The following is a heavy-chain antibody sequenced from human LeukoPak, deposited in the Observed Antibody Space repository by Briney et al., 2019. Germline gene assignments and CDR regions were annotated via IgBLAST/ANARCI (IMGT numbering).Heavy chain of an antibody. V-gene: IGHV4-59*01. CDR2: IYYSGST. J-gene: IGHJ4*02. D-gene: IGHD4-17*01. CDR3: ARVVGDYVSRFVDY. CDR1: GGSISSYY. Sequence: PSETLSLTCTVSGGSISSYYWSWIRQPPGKGLEWIGYIYYSGSTNYNPSLKSRVAISVDTSKNQFSLKLSSVTAADTAVYYCARVVGDYVSRFVDYWGQGTLVTVSS.